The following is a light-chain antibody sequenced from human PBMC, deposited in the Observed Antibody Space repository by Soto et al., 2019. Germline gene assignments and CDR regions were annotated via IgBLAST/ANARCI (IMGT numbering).Light chain of an antibody. Sequence: QLVLTQPPSLSGAPGQRVTISCTGSSSNIGAGYDVHWYQQLPGTAPKLLIYGNSNRPSGVPDRFSGSKSGTSASLAITGLQAEDEADYYCQSYDSSLSGYWVFGGGTKLTVL. CDR3: QSYDSSLSGYWV. V-gene: IGLV1-40*01. CDR1: SSNIGAGYD. CDR2: GNS. J-gene: IGLJ3*02.